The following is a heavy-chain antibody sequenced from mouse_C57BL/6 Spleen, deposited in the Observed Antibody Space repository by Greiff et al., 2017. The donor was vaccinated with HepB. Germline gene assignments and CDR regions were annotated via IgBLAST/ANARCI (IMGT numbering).Heavy chain of an antibody. J-gene: IGHJ4*01. V-gene: IGHV5-9-1*02. D-gene: IGHD1-1*01. CDR2: ISSGGDYI. CDR3: TRAPTVVAPYAMDY. Sequence: EVHLVESGEGLVKPGGSLKLSCAASGFTFSSYAMSWVRQTPEKRLEWVAYISSGGDYIYYADTVKGRFTISRDNARNTLYLQMSSLKSEDTAMYYCTRAPTVVAPYAMDYWGQGTSVTVSS. CDR1: GFTFSSYA.